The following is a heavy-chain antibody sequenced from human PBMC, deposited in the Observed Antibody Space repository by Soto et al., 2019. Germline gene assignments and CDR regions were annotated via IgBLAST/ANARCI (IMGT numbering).Heavy chain of an antibody. J-gene: IGHJ2*01. CDR1: GFTFDDYA. Sequence: EVQLVESGGGLVQPGRSLRLSCAASGFTFDDYAMHWVRQAPGKGLEWVSGISWNSGSIGYADSVKGRFTTSRDNAKNSLYLQMNSLRAEDTALYYCAKGSGVGLLLGFKDWYFDLWGRGTLVTVSS. V-gene: IGHV3-9*01. CDR3: AKGSGVGLLLGFKDWYFDL. D-gene: IGHD2-2*01. CDR2: ISWNSGSI.